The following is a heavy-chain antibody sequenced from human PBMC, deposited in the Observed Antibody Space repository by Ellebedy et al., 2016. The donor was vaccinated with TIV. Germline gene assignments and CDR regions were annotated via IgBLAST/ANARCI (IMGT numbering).Heavy chain of an antibody. Sequence: GESLKISCAASGFTFDEFAIHWVRQGPGKGLEWVSLITGDGGRTEYSDSLQGRFTIYRDNNRNSLYLQRDSLKSEDTALYYCVKDMGYYYDTSGLYRFFGMEVWGQGTTVNVSS. CDR2: ITGDGGRT. D-gene: IGHD3-22*01. CDR1: GFTFDEFA. CDR3: VKDMGYYYDTSGLYRFFGMEV. J-gene: IGHJ6*02. V-gene: IGHV3-43*02.